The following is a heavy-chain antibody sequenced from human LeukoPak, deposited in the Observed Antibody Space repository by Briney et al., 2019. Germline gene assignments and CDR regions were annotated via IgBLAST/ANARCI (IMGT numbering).Heavy chain of an antibody. V-gene: IGHV3-23*01. CDR2: ISGSGGDT. CDR1: GFTFRSYA. Sequence: GGSLRLSCAASGFTFRSYAIYWVRQAPGKGLEWVSGISGSGGDTYFADSVKGRFTISRDNSKSTVFLQMDSLRAEDTAVYYCAKTTAGYSSGRYPGWPVDYWGQGTLVTVSS. CDR3: AKTTAGYSSGRYPGWPVDY. D-gene: IGHD6-19*01. J-gene: IGHJ4*02.